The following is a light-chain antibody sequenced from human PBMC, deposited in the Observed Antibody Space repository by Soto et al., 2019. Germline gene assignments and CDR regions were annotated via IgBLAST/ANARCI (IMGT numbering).Light chain of an antibody. Sequence: DIQMTQSPSSLSASVGDRVTITCRASQSISKYLNWYQQKPGKAPKLLMYSASSLLSGVPSRFSGTGSGTDFTLTISSLQPEDFATYYCQQSNSVPFTCGGGTAVEIE. CDR1: QSISKY. CDR2: SAS. J-gene: IGKJ4*01. CDR3: QQSNSVPFT. V-gene: IGKV1-39*01.